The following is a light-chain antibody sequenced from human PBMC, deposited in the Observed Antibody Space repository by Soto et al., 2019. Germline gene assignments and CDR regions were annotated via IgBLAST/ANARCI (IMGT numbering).Light chain of an antibody. CDR1: QGIRND. J-gene: IGKJ1*01. CDR3: QQDYNYPWT. V-gene: IGKV1-6*01. Sequence: AIQMTQSPSSLSASVGDRVTITCRASQGIRNDLGWYQQKPGKAPKLLIYAASSLQSGVPSRFSGSGSCSDFTLTISSLQPEDFATSYCQQDYNYPWTFGQGTKVEIK. CDR2: AAS.